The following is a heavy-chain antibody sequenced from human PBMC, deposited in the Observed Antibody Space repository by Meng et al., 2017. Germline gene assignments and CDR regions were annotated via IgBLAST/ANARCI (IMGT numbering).Heavy chain of an antibody. Sequence: GESLKISCAASGFTFSSYWMSWVRQAPGKGLEWVSVIYSGGSTYYADSVKGRFTISRHNSKNTLYLQMNSLRAEDTAVYYCAKVVVVAANWFDPWGQGTLVTVSS. V-gene: IGHV3-53*01. CDR3: AKVVVVAANWFDP. CDR1: GFTFSSYW. D-gene: IGHD2-15*01. CDR2: IYSGGST. J-gene: IGHJ5*02.